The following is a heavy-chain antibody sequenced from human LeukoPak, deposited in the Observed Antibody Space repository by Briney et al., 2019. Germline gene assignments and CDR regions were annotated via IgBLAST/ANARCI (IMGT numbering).Heavy chain of an antibody. D-gene: IGHD3-10*01. Sequence: PGGSLRLSCAASGFTFRRYWMSWVRQAPGKGLEWVANMNQGGSEKYYVDSVKGRFTISRDNAKNLLYLQVSSLRVEDTAVYYCARDGAARGSGSFGDWGQGTLVTVSS. CDR2: MNQGGSEK. CDR3: ARDGAARGSGSFGD. CDR1: GFTFRRYW. V-gene: IGHV3-7*01. J-gene: IGHJ4*02.